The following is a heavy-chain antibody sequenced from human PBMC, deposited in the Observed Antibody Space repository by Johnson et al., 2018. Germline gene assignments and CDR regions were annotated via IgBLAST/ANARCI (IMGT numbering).Heavy chain of an antibody. CDR3: ASGRDVDTAIVDAFDI. J-gene: IGHJ3*02. V-gene: IGHV3-11*04. Sequence: QVQLVQSGGGVVKPGGSLRLSCAASGFTFSDYYMSWIRQAPGKGLEWVSYISSSGSTISYADSVKGRFTISRDNAKNSLYLQMNSLRAEDTDVYYCASGRDVDTAIVDAFDIWGQGTMVTVSS. CDR1: GFTFSDYY. D-gene: IGHD5-18*01. CDR2: ISSSGSTI.